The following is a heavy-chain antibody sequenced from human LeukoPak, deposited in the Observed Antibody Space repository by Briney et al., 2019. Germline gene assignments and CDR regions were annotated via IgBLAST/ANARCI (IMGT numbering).Heavy chain of an antibody. CDR3: AREFAFGNIMTTIKRGIDY. J-gene: IGHJ4*02. Sequence: AGGSLRLSCVASGFTFRNHAMTWVRQTPEKGLDWVSTVSASGDSTYFADSVQGRFATSRHNSKSVLYLEMNSLRVEDTAIYYCAREFAFGNIMTTIKRGIDYWGQGSLVTVSP. CDR2: VSASGDST. CDR1: GFTFRNHA. V-gene: IGHV3-23*01. D-gene: IGHD1-1*01.